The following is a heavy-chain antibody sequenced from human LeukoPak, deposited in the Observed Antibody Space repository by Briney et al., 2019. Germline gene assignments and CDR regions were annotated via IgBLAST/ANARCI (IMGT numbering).Heavy chain of an antibody. Sequence: SETLSLTCAVSGGSISSYYWSWIRQPAGKGLEWIGRIYTSGSTNYNPSLKSRVTMSVDTSKNQFSLKLSSVTAADTAVYYCAREAHIVVVPAAMDGWFDPWGQGTLVTVSS. CDR2: IYTSGST. CDR1: GGSISSYY. D-gene: IGHD2-2*01. J-gene: IGHJ5*02. V-gene: IGHV4-4*07. CDR3: AREAHIVVVPAAMDGWFDP.